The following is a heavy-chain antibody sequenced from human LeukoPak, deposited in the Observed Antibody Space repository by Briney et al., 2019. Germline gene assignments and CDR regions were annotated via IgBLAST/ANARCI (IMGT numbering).Heavy chain of an antibody. Sequence: GGSLRLSCAASGFTFSSYAMSWVRQAPGKGLEWVSAISGSGGSTYYADSVKGRFTISRDNSKNTLYLQRNSLRAEDTAVYYCAKDKHGDYYDSSGYPKPPPSYFDYWGQGTLVTVSS. J-gene: IGHJ4*02. CDR1: GFTFSSYA. V-gene: IGHV3-23*01. D-gene: IGHD3-22*01. CDR3: AKDKHGDYYDSSGYPKPPPSYFDY. CDR2: ISGSGGST.